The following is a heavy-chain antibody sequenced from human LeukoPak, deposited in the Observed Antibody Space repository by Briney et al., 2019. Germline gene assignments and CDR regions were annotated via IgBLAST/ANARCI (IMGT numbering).Heavy chain of an antibody. J-gene: IGHJ4*02. CDR1: GYGFTTYW. CDR3: ARRAVVIGVGYFDY. D-gene: IGHD4-23*01. Sequence: GESLKISCKGSGYGFTTYWIGWVRQMPGKGLEWMGIIYPGDSDIKISPSFQGHVTISVDKSISTAYLQWSSLKASDTAMYYCARRAVVIGVGYFDYCGQGTLVTVSS. CDR2: IYPGDSDI. V-gene: IGHV5-51*01.